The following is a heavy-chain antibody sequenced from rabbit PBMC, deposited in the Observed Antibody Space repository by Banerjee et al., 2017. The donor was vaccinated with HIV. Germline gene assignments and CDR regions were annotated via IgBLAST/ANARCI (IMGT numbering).Heavy chain of an antibody. CDR1: GFSFTNNYW. Sequence: QEQLEESGGDLVKPEGSLTLTCTASGFSFTNNYWLCWVRQAPGKGLEWIACIGAGSASAYYATWAKGRFTISRTTTTVTLQLNSLTAADTATYFCARDAGYAGYGYVFNLWGPGTLVTVS. J-gene: IGHJ4*01. CDR2: IGAGSASA. CDR3: ARDAGYAGYGYVFNL. V-gene: IGHV1S45*01. D-gene: IGHD7-1*01.